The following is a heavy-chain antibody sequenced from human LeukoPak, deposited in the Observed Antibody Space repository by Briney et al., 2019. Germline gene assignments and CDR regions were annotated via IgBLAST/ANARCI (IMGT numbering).Heavy chain of an antibody. Sequence: PSETLSLTCTVSGXSISNYYWSWIRQPPGKGLEWIAYIDYSGSTYYNPSLKSRITIPVDTSKSQLSLRLSSVTAADTAVYYCARDFSSGDYYFDYWGQGTLVTVSS. D-gene: IGHD4-17*01. CDR1: GXSISNYY. CDR3: ARDFSSGDYYFDY. CDR2: IDYSGST. V-gene: IGHV4-59*01. J-gene: IGHJ4*02.